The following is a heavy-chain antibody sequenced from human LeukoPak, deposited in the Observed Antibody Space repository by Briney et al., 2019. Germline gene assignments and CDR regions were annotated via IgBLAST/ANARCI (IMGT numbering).Heavy chain of an antibody. CDR1: GFTFSNYW. J-gene: IGHJ5*02. D-gene: IGHD4-17*01. CDR2: IKEDGSDK. CDR3: ARVRTTDGWFDP. Sequence: GGSLRLSCAASGFTFSNYWMTWVRQAPGKGLEWVASIKEDGSDKYYVDSVKGRFTISRDSAKNLLYLQMNGLRVEDTALYYCARVRTTDGWFDPWGQGTLVTVSS. V-gene: IGHV3-7*01.